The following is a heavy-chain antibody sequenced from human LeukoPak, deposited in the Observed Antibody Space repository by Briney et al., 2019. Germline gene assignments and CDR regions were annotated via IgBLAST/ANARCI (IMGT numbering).Heavy chain of an antibody. CDR2: IYTSGGT. CDR3: ARDPWYPSHWFDP. J-gene: IGHJ5*02. V-gene: IGHV4-4*07. CDR1: GGSISSYY. Sequence: SETLSLTCTVSGGSISSYYWSWIRQPAGKGLEWIGRIYTSGGTNYNPSLMSRVTMSVDTSKNQFSLKLSSVTAADTAVYYCARDPWYPSHWFDPWGQGTLVTVSS. D-gene: IGHD2-15*01.